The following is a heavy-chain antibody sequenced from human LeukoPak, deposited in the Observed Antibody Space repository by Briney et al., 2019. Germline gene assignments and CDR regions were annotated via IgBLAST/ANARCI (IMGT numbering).Heavy chain of an antibody. CDR3: ARSCSGGSCYYYGMDV. D-gene: IGHD2-15*01. CDR1: GFTFSSYG. V-gene: IGHV3-33*01. J-gene: IGHJ6*04. Sequence: GGSLRLSCAASGFTFSSYGMHWVRQAPGKGLEWVAVIWYDGSNKYYADSVKGRFTIFRDNSKNTLYLQMNSLRAEDTAVYYCARSCSGGSCYYYGMDVWGKGTTVTVSS. CDR2: IWYDGSNK.